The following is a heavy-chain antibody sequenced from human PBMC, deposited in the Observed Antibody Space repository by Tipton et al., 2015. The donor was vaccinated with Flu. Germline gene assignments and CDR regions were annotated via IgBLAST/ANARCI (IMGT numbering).Heavy chain of an antibody. CDR2: MYHSGST. Sequence: TLSLTCAVSGASINSGDWCTWVRQRPGKGLEWIGEMYHSGSTDYNPSLKSRVTISIDKSKNQFSLRLTSVTAADTAVYYCAREAGGNSDPYFDYWGQGALVTVSS. CDR3: AREAGGNSDPYFDY. J-gene: IGHJ4*02. D-gene: IGHD4-23*01. V-gene: IGHV4-4*02. CDR1: GASINSGDW.